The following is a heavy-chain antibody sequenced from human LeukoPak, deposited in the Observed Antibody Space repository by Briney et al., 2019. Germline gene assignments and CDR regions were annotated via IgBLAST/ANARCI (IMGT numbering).Heavy chain of an antibody. CDR2: ISAYHGST. CDR3: AKGYYYDNSGESYFDY. V-gene: IGHV1-18*04. CDR1: GYTFTGYY. D-gene: IGHD3-22*01. J-gene: IGHJ4*02. Sequence: ASVKVSCKTSGYTFTGYYMHWVRQAPGQGLEWMGWISAYHGSTNYAQKLLGRVTMTRDTSTNTAYMDLTSLSSDDTAVYYCAKGYYYDNSGESYFDYWGQGTLVTVSS.